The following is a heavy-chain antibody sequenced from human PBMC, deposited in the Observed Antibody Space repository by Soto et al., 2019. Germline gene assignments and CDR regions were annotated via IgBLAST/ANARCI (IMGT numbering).Heavy chain of an antibody. D-gene: IGHD6-6*01. CDR1: GYSFSIHW. CDR2: IYPGDSNI. Sequence: GESLKISCNGSGYSFSIHWIGLVLQMPGKGLEWMGIIYPGDSNIRYSPSFEGQIDMSADRSINTAYLRLSSLKASDTATYYCARHLDEYSSASGFDYWGQGTLVTVSS. V-gene: IGHV5-51*01. J-gene: IGHJ4*02. CDR3: ARHLDEYSSASGFDY.